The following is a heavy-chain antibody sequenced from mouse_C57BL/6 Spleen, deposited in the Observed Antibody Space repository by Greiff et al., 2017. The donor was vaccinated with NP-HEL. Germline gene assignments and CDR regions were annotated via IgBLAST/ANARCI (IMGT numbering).Heavy chain of an antibody. D-gene: IGHD2-5*01. Sequence: EVKVVESGGGLVKPGGSLKLSCAASGFTFSDYGMHWVRQAPEKGLEWVAYISSGSSTLYYADTVKGRFTISRDNAKNNMFLQMTSLRSEDTAMDYCARSSNYVHGDYWGQGTTLTVSS. V-gene: IGHV5-17*01. J-gene: IGHJ2*01. CDR2: ISSGSSTL. CDR3: ARSSNYVHGDY. CDR1: GFTFSDYG.